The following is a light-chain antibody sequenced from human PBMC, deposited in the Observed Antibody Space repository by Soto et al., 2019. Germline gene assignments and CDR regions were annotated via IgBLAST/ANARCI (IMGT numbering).Light chain of an antibody. Sequence: LTQPASVSGSPGQSITISCTGTSSDVGGYDYVSWYQQHPGKAPKLMISDVSKRPSGVSNRFSGSKSGNTASLTISGLQAEDEADYYCCSYTSTGTYVFATGTKVTVL. CDR2: DVS. J-gene: IGLJ1*01. CDR1: SSDVGGYDY. V-gene: IGLV2-14*03. CDR3: CSYTSTGTYV.